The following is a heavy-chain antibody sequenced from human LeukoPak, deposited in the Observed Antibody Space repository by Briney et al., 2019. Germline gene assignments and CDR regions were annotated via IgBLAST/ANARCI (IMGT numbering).Heavy chain of an antibody. J-gene: IGHJ6*02. V-gene: IGHV1-69*04. Sequence: AEKVSCKASVCSFSSYAISWLRQAPGRGREGMGRIIPILGIANYAPKFQGRVTITADKSTRTAYMELSSMSSEDTAVYYCARAPGGYCSSTSCPPFHYGMDVWGQGTTVTVYS. CDR3: ARAPGGYCSSTSCPPFHYGMDV. CDR2: IIPILGIA. D-gene: IGHD2-2*03. CDR1: VCSFSSYA.